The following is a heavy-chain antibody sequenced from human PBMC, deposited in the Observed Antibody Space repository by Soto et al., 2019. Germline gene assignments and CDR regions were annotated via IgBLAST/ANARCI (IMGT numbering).Heavy chain of an antibody. D-gene: IGHD2-2*01. V-gene: IGHV1-3*01. CDR1: GYSFTSYV. J-gene: IGHJ6*02. CDR2: INAGNGNT. CDR3: ARGVENIVVVLDVFGYYGMDV. Sequence: ASVKVSCKASGYSFTSYVIYWVRQAPGQRLEWMGWINAGNGNTKYSQKFQGRVTITSDTSASTAYMGLSSLRSEDTAVYFCARGVENIVVVLDVFGYYGMDVWGQGTTVTVSS.